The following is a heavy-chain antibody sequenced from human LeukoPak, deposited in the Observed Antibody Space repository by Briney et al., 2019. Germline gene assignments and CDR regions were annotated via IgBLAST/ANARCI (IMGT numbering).Heavy chain of an antibody. J-gene: IGHJ5*02. CDR2: IIPILGIA. CDR3: ARQSITGTTESCWFDP. Sequence: SVKVSCKASGGTFSSYTISWVRQAPGQGLEWMGRIIPILGIANYAQKFQGRVTITADKSTSTAYMELSSLRSEDTAVYYCARQSITGTTESCWFDPWGQGTLVTISS. CDR1: GGTFSSYT. V-gene: IGHV1-69*02. D-gene: IGHD1-7*01.